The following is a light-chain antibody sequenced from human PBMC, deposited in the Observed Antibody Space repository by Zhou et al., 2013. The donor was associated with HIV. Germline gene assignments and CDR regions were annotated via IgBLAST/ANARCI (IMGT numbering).Light chain of an antibody. V-gene: IGKV3-20*01. CDR3: QQYGSSPPYT. CDR1: QSVTSNF. J-gene: IGKJ2*01. CDR2: GAS. Sequence: EFVLTQSPGTLSLSPGERATLSCRTSQSVTSNFLAWYQQKPGQAPRLLIYGASNRVTGIPDRFSGSGSATDLTLTISRLEPEDFAVYYCQQYGSSPPYTFGQGTKLEIK.